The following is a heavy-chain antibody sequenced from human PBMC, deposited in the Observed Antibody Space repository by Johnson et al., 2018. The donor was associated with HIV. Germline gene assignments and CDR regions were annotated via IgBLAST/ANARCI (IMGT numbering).Heavy chain of an antibody. CDR3: ARAVTPFGDWEAFDI. CDR2: TSYDGSNK. Sequence: QVQLVESGGGLVKPGGSLRLSCAASGFSFSDFYMSWIRQAPGKWLEWVAVTSYDGSNKYYAASVKARFTISRDNSKNTLYLQMNSLSAEDTAVYYCARAVTPFGDWEAFDIWGPGTLVSVSS. J-gene: IGHJ3*02. V-gene: IGHV3-30*03. CDR1: GFSFSDFY. D-gene: IGHD3-10*01.